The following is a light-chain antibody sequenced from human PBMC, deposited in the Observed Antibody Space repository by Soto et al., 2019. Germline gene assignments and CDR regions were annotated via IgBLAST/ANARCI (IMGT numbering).Light chain of an antibody. CDR1: QGISNY. CDR3: QKYNSAPWT. CDR2: SAS. J-gene: IGKJ1*01. V-gene: IGKV1-27*01. Sequence: DVQMTQSPSSLSASVGDRVTITCRASQGISNYLAWYQQKPGKVPKLLIYSASTLQSGVPSRFSGSGSGTYFTLTISSRQPEDVATYYCQKYNSAPWTFGQGTKVEIK.